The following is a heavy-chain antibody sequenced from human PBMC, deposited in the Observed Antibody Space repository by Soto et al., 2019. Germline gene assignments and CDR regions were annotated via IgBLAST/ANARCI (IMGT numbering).Heavy chain of an antibody. CDR3: AKDRYYYYYMDV. CDR1: GFTFSSYA. V-gene: IGHV3-23*01. J-gene: IGHJ6*03. CDR2: ISGSGGSK. Sequence: GESLKISCAASGFTFSSYAMSWVRQAPGKGLEWVSAISGSGGSKYYADSVKGRFTISRDNSKNTLYLQMNSLRAEDTAVYYCAKDRYYYYYMDVWGKGTTVTVSS.